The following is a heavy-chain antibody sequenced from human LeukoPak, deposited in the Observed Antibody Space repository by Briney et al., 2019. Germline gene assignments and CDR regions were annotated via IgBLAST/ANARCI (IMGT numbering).Heavy chain of an antibody. CDR1: VFTFSTYS. V-gene: IGHV3-23*01. Sequence: PGGSLRLSCAASVFTFSTYSMNWVRQAPGKGLEWVSTSGRGDYTYYADSVKGRFTISRDNSKNTLFLQMNSRRAEDTAIYYCAKDLRVARLWGQGTLVTVSS. CDR3: AKDLRVARL. J-gene: IGHJ4*02. CDR2: SGRGDYT. D-gene: IGHD2-15*01.